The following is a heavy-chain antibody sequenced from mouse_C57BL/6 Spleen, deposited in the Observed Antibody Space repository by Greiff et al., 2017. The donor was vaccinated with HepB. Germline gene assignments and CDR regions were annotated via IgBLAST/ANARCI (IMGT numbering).Heavy chain of an antibody. J-gene: IGHJ1*03. CDR1: GFTFRDYY. CDR2: LNYDGGST. D-gene: IGHD1-1*01. V-gene: IGHV5-16*01. CDR3: ARDDGSSPYWYFDV. Sequence: EVKLVESEGRLVQPGSSMKLSCTASGFTFRDYYLAWVRQVPEKGIEWVANLNYDGGSTYYVDSLKSRFIISRSYAKNILYLQMSSLKSEDTATYYCARDDGSSPYWYFDVWGTGTTVTVSS.